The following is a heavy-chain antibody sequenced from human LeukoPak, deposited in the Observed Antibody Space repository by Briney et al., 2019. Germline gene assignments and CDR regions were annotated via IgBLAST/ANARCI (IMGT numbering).Heavy chain of an antibody. J-gene: IGHJ6*02. V-gene: IGHV3-9*01. Sequence: GGSLRLSCAASGFTLADYATHCVRHAPGEGLEWVSGISWNSGRIDYADSVKGPFTISTDNATNSLYLQMNSLRAEDPALYYCAKDICCGRTYYDFWSGDSALHYYGMDVWGQGTTVTVSS. CDR3: AKDICCGRTYYDFWSGDSALHYYGMDV. CDR1: GFTLADYA. CDR2: ISWNSGRI. D-gene: IGHD3-3*01.